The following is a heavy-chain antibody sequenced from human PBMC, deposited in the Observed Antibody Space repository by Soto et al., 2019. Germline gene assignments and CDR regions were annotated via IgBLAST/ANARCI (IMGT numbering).Heavy chain of an antibody. J-gene: IGHJ6*02. CDR1: VFTFISYG. CDR2: IWYDGSKK. Sequence: LSLSCAASVFTFISYGLHWVRQAPGKGLAWEAVIWYDGSKKYEPDSLNVRFTTCLDNSKNAQYLQMNSPRAEDTAVYYCARDEYDYWSGFGINYYGMDVWGQGTTVTVSS. D-gene: IGHD3-3*01. V-gene: IGHV3-33*01. CDR3: ARDEYDYWSGFGINYYGMDV.